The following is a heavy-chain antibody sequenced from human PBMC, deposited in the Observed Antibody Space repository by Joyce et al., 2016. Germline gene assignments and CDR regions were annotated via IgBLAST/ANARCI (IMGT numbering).Heavy chain of an antibody. CDR3: ARDGGTYHFDSSAY. CDR1: GYTFINYD. V-gene: IGHV1-18*01. D-gene: IGHD3-22*01. Sequence: QVQLVQSGTEVKKPGASVKVSCKASGYTFINYDICWVRQAPGQGLEWLGCISPNNRNTKYAQKVQGRVTVTTDTYTSTAYMELRSLRSDETALYYCARDGGTYHFDSSAYWGQGNLVTVSS. J-gene: IGHJ4*02. CDR2: ISPNNRNT.